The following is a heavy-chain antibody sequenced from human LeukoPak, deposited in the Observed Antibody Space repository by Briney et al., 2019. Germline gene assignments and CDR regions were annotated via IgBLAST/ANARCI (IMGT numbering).Heavy chain of an antibody. Sequence: GESLKISCKGSGYSFTTYWIGWVRQMPGKGLEWIGIIYPGDSDTRYSPSFQGQVTISADKSISTAYLQWSSLKASDTAMYYCARLYYGSGTYMGLDYWGQGTLVAVSS. CDR1: GYSFTTYW. D-gene: IGHD3-10*01. J-gene: IGHJ4*02. CDR3: ARLYYGSGTYMGLDY. V-gene: IGHV5-51*01. CDR2: IYPGDSDT.